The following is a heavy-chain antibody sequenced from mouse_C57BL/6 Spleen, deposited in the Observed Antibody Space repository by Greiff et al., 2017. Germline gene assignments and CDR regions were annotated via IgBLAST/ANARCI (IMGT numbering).Heavy chain of an antibody. CDR3: ASANDGYYDSDY. V-gene: IGHV1-52*01. CDR1: GYTFTSYW. Sequence: QVQLQQPGAELVRPGSSVKLSCKASGYTFTSYWMHWVKQRPIQGLEWIGNIDPSDSETHYNQKFKDKATLTVDKSSSTAYMQLSSLTSEDSAVYYYASANDGYYDSDYWGQGTTLTVSS. CDR2: IDPSDSET. J-gene: IGHJ2*01. D-gene: IGHD2-3*01.